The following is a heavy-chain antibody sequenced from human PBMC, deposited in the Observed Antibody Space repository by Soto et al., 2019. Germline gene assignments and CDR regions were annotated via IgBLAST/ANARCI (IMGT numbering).Heavy chain of an antibody. CDR3: AREGADY. Sequence: SETLSLTCAVYGGSFIGYYWSWIRQPPGKGLEWIGEINHSGSTNYNPSLKSRVTISVDTSKNQFSLKLSSVTAADTAVYYCAREGADYWGQGTLVTVSS. CDR2: INHSGST. V-gene: IGHV4-34*01. J-gene: IGHJ4*02. CDR1: GGSFIGYY.